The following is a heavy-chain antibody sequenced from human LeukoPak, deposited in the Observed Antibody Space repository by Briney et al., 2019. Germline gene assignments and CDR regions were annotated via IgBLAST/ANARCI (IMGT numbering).Heavy chain of an antibody. D-gene: IGHD1-14*01. V-gene: IGHV3-21*01. Sequence: GGSLRLSCAASGFTFSSYSLNWVRQAPGQGLEWVSSISCTSSSIYYADSVKGRFTISRDNAHKSLYLQMTSLRAEDTAVYYCAGDGGLFCPRTTCRNFDYWGQGTLVTVSS. J-gene: IGHJ4*02. CDR1: GFTFSSYS. CDR3: AGDGGLFCPRTTCRNFDY. CDR2: ISCTSSSI.